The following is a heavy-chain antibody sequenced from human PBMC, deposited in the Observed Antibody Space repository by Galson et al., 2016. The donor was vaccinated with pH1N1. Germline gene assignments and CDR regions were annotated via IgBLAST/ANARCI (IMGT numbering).Heavy chain of an antibody. V-gene: IGHV3-7*01. J-gene: IGHJ6*02. CDR3: ARKGLPDV. Sequence: SLRLSCAASGFTFTTYWMSWVRQAPGKGLEWVANIKQDGSVIYYVDSVRGRFTISRDNAKNSLYLQMSSLRADYTAVYYCARKGLPDVWGQGTTATVSS. CDR1: GFTFTTYW. CDR2: IKQDGSVI.